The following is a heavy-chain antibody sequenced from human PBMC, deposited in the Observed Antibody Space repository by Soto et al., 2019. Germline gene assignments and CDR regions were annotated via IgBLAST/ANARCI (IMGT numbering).Heavy chain of an antibody. CDR3: AREGAHYTPLDH. CDR1: GYTFTDYA. CDR2: INVGNGNT. D-gene: IGHD2-15*01. J-gene: IGHJ4*02. Sequence: ASVKACCKASGYTFTDYAIHWVRQAPGQGLEWMGWINVGNGNTGYSRKFQGRVTNARDMSASTAYIEVTSLTSEDTAIYYCAREGAHYTPLDHWGQGTLVTVSS. V-gene: IGHV1-3*01.